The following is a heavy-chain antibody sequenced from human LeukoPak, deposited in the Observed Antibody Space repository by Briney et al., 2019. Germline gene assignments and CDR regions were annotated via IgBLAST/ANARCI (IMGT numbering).Heavy chain of an antibody. Sequence: SETLSLTCTVSGGSISSSSYYWGWIRQPPGKGLEWIGSIYYSGSTYYNPSLKSRVTISVDTSKNQFSLKLSSVTAADTAVYYCARDNTMVRGRLQEFDYWGQGTLVTVSS. CDR1: GGSISSSSYY. J-gene: IGHJ4*02. CDR2: IYYSGST. CDR3: ARDNTMVRGRLQEFDY. V-gene: IGHV4-39*07. D-gene: IGHD3-10*01.